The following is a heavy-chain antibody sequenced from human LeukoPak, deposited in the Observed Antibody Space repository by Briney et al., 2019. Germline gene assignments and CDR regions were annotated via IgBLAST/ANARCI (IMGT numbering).Heavy chain of an antibody. J-gene: IGHJ4*02. CDR1: GGSFSGYY. V-gene: IGHV4-34*01. D-gene: IGHD6-13*01. Sequence: SETLSLTCAVYGGSFSGYYWSWIRQPPGKGLEWIGEINHSGSTNYNPSLKSRVTISVDTSKNQFSLKLSSVTAADTAVYYCARGPIWVAAAGTSYYFDYWGQGTLVTVSS. CDR3: ARGPIWVAAAGTSYYFDY. CDR2: INHSGST.